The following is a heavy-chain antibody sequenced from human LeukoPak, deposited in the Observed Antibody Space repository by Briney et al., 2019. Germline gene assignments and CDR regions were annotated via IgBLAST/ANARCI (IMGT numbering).Heavy chain of an antibody. J-gene: IGHJ4*02. CDR3: VRDALGQSGAGGY. CDR1: GFTFSAYT. Sequence: GGSLRLPCSASGFTFSAYTMNWVRQAPGKGLDWFSSVSPSGGSTFYGDSVKGRATISRDNAKNSLYLEMSSVRAEDTAVYFCVRDALGQSGAGGYWGQGTLVTVSS. V-gene: IGHV3-21*01. CDR2: VSPSGGST. D-gene: IGHD3-10*01.